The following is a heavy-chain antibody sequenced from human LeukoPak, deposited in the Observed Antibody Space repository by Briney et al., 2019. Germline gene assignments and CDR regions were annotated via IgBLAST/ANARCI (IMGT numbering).Heavy chain of an antibody. CDR1: GFTFSSYS. J-gene: IGHJ4*02. CDR2: ISSSNSYI. V-gene: IGHV3-21*01. CDR3: ARDWRTGTTFD. D-gene: IGHD1-1*01. Sequence: GGSLRLSCAASGFTFSSYSMNWVRQAPGKGLEWVSSISSSNSYINYADSVKGRFTISRDNAKNSLYLQMNSLRAEDTAIYYCARDWRTGTTFDWGQGTLVTVSS.